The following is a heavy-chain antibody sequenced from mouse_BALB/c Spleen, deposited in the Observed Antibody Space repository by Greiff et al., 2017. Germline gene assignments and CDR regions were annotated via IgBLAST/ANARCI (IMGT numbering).Heavy chain of an antibody. J-gene: IGHJ2*01. CDR2: IYAGTGGT. CDR3: ACHNYGSEYDIDY. D-gene: IGHD2-14*01. V-gene: IGHV1-66*01. Sequence: QVQVQESGAELVKPGASVKLSCTASGFTFSSSYIRWLKQKPGQSLEWIAWIYAGTGGTSYNPKFTGKAQLTVDTSSSTAYVQFSSLTTEDSAVYYCACHNYGSEYDIDYWGQGTTVTVSS. CDR1: GFTFSSSY.